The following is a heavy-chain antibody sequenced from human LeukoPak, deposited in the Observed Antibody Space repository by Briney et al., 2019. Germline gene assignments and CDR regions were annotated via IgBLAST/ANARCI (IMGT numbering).Heavy chain of an antibody. J-gene: IGHJ4*02. CDR3: ARGYCSSISCYVDY. Sequence: PERSLRLSCAASGFIFSNYAIHWVRQAPGKRLEWVAVISYDGSNKYYADSVKGRFTISRDISKNTLYLQMNSLRAEDTAVYYCARGYCSSISCYVDYWGQGTLVTVSS. CDR1: GFIFSNYA. D-gene: IGHD2-2*01. V-gene: IGHV3-30*04. CDR2: ISYDGSNK.